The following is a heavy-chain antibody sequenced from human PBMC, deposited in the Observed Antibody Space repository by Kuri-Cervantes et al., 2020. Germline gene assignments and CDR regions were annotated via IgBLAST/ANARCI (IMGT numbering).Heavy chain of an antibody. CDR1: GGSFSGYY. CDR3: AFRGIAAAGMTAASRAYYYYGMDV. CDR2: INHSGST. J-gene: IGHJ6*02. V-gene: IGHV4-34*01. Sequence: GSLRLSCAVYGGSFSGYYWSWIRQPPGKGLEWIGEINHSGSTNYNPSLKSRVTISVDTSKNQFSLKLSSVTAVDTAVYYCAFRGIAAAGMTAASRAYYYYGMDVWGQGTTVTVSS. D-gene: IGHD6-13*01.